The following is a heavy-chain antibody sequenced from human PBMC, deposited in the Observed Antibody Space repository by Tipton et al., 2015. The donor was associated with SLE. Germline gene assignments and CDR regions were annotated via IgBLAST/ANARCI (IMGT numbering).Heavy chain of an antibody. Sequence: SLRLSCAASGFTFSSYGMHWVRQAPGKGLEWVAVIWYDGSNKYYADSVKGRFTISRDNSKNTLYLQMNSLRAEDTAVYYCAKVFGDYVYYYYYGMDVWGQGTTVTVSS. CDR1: GFTFSSYG. D-gene: IGHD4-17*01. CDR2: IWYDGSNK. J-gene: IGHJ6*02. V-gene: IGHV3-33*06. CDR3: AKVFGDYVYYYYYGMDV.